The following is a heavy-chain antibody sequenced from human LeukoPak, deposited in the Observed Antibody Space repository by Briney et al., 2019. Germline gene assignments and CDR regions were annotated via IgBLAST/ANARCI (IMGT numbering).Heavy chain of an antibody. D-gene: IGHD1-26*01. Sequence: ASVNVSCKASGYTFTDYYFYWVRQAPGQGLEWLGWINPNSGGTIYAQKFQGRVTMTRDTSISTAYMELSSLRSDDTAVYYCARVNGMEATLDYWGQGTLVTVSS. V-gene: IGHV1-2*02. CDR3: ARVNGMEATLDY. CDR1: GYTFTDYY. CDR2: INPNSGGT. J-gene: IGHJ4*02.